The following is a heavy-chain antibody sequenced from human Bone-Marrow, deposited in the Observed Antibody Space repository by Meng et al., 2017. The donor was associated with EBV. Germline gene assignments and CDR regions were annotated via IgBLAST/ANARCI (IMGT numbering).Heavy chain of an antibody. CDR1: RGFITSGDW. D-gene: IGHD2-15*01. J-gene: IGHJ4*02. CDR2: IHHSGGT. V-gene: IGHV4-4*02. Sequence: QVHLRAAGPGLVRPAGTLSRSCAVSRGFITSGDWWSWVRQSPGKGLEWIGEIHHSGGTSYNPSLKSRVTISLDMSKDQFSLRLSSVTAADTAVYYCARAGYHRPASEYWGQGTLVTVSS. CDR3: ARAGYHRPASEY.